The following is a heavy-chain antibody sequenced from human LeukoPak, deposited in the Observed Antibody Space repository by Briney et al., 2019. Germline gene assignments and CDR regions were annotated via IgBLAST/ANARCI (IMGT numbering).Heavy chain of an antibody. D-gene: IGHD6-13*01. J-gene: IGHJ4*02. CDR2: ISGTGDKT. CDR1: GFAFNAYA. Sequence: PGGSLRLSCVASGFAFNAYALHWVRQAPGKGLEWVSAISGTGDKTYYADSVRGRFTISRDNSKNTVYLQMNSLRAEDTAVYYCARGYGSLSTWGQGTLVTVSS. CDR3: ARGYGSLST. V-gene: IGHV3-23*01.